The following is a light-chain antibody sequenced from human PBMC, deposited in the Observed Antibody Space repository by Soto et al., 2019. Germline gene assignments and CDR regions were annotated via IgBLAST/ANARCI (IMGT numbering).Light chain of an antibody. V-gene: IGLV2-14*01. CDR2: EVS. J-gene: IGLJ1*01. CDR3: DSYTSSRAYV. CDR1: SSDVGGYNY. Sequence: ALTQPASVSGSPGQSITISCIGTSSDVGGYNYVSWYQQQAGKAPKLIIHEVSNRPSGVSNRFSGSKSGNTASLTISGLQAEDEADYYCDSYTSSRAYVFGIGTKVTVL.